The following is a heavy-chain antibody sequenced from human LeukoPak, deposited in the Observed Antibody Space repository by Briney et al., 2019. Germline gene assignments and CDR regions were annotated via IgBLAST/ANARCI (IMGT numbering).Heavy chain of an antibody. D-gene: IGHD4-23*01. J-gene: IGHJ5*02. CDR2: IIPIFGTA. Sequence: ASVKVSCKASGGTFSSYAISWVRQAPGQGLEWMGGIIPIFGTANYAQKFQGRVTMTRDTSTSTVYMELSSLRSEDTAVYYCARELGGNSEGFWFDPWGQGTLVTVSS. V-gene: IGHV1-69*05. CDR1: GGTFSSYA. CDR3: ARELGGNSEGFWFDP.